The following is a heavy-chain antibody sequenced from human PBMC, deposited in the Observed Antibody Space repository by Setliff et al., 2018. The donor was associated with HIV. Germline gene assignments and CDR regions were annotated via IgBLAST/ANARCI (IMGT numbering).Heavy chain of an antibody. CDR1: GYAFTDYF. CDR2: ISPDNANT. D-gene: IGHD1-1*01. V-gene: IGHV1-2*02. CDR3: ARQLSNSFDY. J-gene: IGHJ4*02. Sequence: ASVKVSCKSSGYAFTDYFMHWVRQAPGQGLEWMGWISPDNANTRISQRFRGSVTMTRDRSINTAYMEFSGLTSDDTAVYYCARQLSNSFDYWGQGALVTVSS.